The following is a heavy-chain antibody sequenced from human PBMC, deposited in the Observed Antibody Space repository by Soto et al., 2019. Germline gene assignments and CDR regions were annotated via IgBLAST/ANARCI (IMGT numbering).Heavy chain of an antibody. V-gene: IGHV4-39*01. J-gene: IGHJ5*02. CDR2: IDYNGVT. D-gene: IGHD2-15*01. CDR3: GKVLVGATGHTDSKS. Sequence: SETLSLTCTVSGGSIYRSGYYWGWIRQPPGRGLEWIGNIDYNGVTYSNPSLKSRVTISRDTSKNQFSLKLTSVTAADTALYYCGKVLVGATGHTDSKSWGPGTLVTVSS. CDR1: GGSIYRSGYY.